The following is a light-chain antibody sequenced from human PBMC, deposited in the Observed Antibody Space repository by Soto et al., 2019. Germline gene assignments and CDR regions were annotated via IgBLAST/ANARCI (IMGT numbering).Light chain of an antibody. Sequence: QSALTQPASVAGSPGPSITISCTGTSSDVGGYNYVSWYQQHPGKDPKLMIYDVSNRPTGVSNRFSGSKSGNTASLTISGLQAEDEADYYCSSYTSSSTLFFVFGTGTKLTVL. J-gene: IGLJ1*01. CDR3: SSYTSSSTLFFV. CDR2: DVS. V-gene: IGLV2-14*01. CDR1: SSDVGGYNY.